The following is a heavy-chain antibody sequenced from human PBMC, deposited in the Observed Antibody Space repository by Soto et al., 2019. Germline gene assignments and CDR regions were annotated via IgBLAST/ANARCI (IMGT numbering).Heavy chain of an antibody. V-gene: IGHV4-31*03. CDR2: IYYSGST. J-gene: IGHJ5*02. CDR1: GGSISSGGYY. D-gene: IGHD2-2*01. Sequence: SETLSLTCTVSGGSISSGGYYWSWIRQHPGKGLERIGYIYYSGSTYYNPSLKSRVTISVDTSKNQFSLKLSSVTAADTAVYYCARAGYIEGPDLHYCSSISCSNWFDPWGQGTLVTVS. CDR3: ARAGYIEGPDLHYCSSISCSNWFDP.